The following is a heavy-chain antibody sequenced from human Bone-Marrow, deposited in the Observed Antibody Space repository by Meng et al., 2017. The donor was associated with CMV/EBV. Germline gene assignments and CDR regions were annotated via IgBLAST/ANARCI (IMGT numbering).Heavy chain of an antibody. CDR2: IYSGGTNT. J-gene: IGHJ3*01. CDR3: AKWGHYDLGAFDL. CDR1: GSTVSSYA. D-gene: IGHD3-3*01. Sequence: GGSLRLSCAASGSTVSSYAMSWVRQIPGKGLEWISLIYSGGTNTYYADSVKGRFTISRDNSKNTLYLQMNSLRPEDTALYYCAKWGHYDLGAFDLWGQGTMVTVSS. V-gene: IGHV3-23*03.